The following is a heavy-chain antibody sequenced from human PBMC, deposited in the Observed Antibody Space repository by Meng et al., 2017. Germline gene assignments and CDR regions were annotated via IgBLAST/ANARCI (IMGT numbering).Heavy chain of an antibody. CDR2: IIPIFGTA. D-gene: IGHD3-10*01. J-gene: IGHJ6*02. Sequence: SVKVSCKASGGTFSSYAISWVRQDPGQGLEWMGGIIPIFGTANYAQKFQGRVMITTDESTSTAYMELSSLRSEDTAVYYCARLYGSGSLGNYYGMDVWGQGTTVTVSS. V-gene: IGHV1-69*05. CDR1: GGTFSSYA. CDR3: ARLYGSGSLGNYYGMDV.